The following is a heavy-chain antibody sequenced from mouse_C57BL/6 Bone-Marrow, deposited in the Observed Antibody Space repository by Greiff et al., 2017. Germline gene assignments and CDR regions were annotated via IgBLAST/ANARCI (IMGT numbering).Heavy chain of an antibody. CDR3: ATRPLLLRFAY. J-gene: IGHJ3*01. Sequence: EVKLMESGGDLVKPGGSLKLSCAASGFTFSSYGMSWVRQTPDKRLEWVATISSGGSYTYYPDSVKGRFTISRDNAKNTLYLQMSSLKSEDTAMYDCATRPLLLRFAYWGQGTLVTVSA. V-gene: IGHV5-6*01. CDR2: ISSGGSYT. CDR1: GFTFSSYG. D-gene: IGHD1-1*01.